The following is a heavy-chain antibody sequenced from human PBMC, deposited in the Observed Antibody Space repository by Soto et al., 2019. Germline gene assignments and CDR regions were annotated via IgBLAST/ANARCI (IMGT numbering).Heavy chain of an antibody. J-gene: IGHJ4*02. V-gene: IGHV4-34*01. CDR2: INHSGST. CDR1: GGSFSGYY. D-gene: IGHD2-15*01. CDR3: AKDQGYCSGGSCPRPLYYFDY. Sequence: SETLSLTCAVYGGSFSGYYWSWIRQPPGKGLEWIGEINHSGSTNYNPSLKSRVTISVDTSKNQVSLKLSSVTAADTAVYYCAKDQGYCSGGSCPRPLYYFDYWGQGTLVTVSS.